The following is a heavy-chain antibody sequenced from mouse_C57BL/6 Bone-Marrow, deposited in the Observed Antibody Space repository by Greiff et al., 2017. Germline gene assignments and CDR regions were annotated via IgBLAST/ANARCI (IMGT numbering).Heavy chain of an antibody. D-gene: IGHD1-1*01. Sequence: DVQLQESGAELVKPGASVKLSCTASGFNIKDYYIHWVKQRTEQGLEWIGRIDPEDGETKYAPKFQDKATITADTSSTTAYLQLSSLTSEDTAVYYCTRSLIYYGTNYWGQGTTLTVSS. CDR1: GFNIKDYY. J-gene: IGHJ2*01. V-gene: IGHV14-2*01. CDR2: IDPEDGET. CDR3: TRSLIYYGTNY.